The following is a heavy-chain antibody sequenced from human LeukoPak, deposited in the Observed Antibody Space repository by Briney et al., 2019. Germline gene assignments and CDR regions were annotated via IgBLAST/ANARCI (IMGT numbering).Heavy chain of an antibody. J-gene: IGHJ6*03. CDR2: IYYSGST. CDR1: GGSISSGGYY. CDR3: ARGRSYNFRNNYDFWSGYYGYYYYYMDV. Sequence: SETLSLTCTVSGGSISSGGYYWSWIRQHPGKGLEWIGYIYYSGSTYYNPSLKSRVTISVDTSKNQFSLKLSSVTAADTAVYYCARGRSYNFRNNYDFWSGYYGYYYYYMDVWGKGTTVTVSS. D-gene: IGHD3-3*01. V-gene: IGHV4-31*03.